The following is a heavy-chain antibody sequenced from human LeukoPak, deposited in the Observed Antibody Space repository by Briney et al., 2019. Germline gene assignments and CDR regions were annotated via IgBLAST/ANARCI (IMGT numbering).Heavy chain of an antibody. D-gene: IGHD1-26*01. Sequence: ASVKVSCKASVYTFTGYYMHWVRQATGQGLEWMGWINPNSGGTNYAQKFQGRVTMTRDTSISTAYMELSRLRSDDTAVYYCARAGGSYYAWAKEDYFDYWGQGTLVTVSS. J-gene: IGHJ4*02. CDR1: VYTFTGYY. CDR2: INPNSGGT. V-gene: IGHV1-2*02. CDR3: ARAGGSYYAWAKEDYFDY.